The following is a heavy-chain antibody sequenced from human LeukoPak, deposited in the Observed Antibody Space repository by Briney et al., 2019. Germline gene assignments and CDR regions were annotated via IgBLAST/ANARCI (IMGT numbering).Heavy chain of an antibody. Sequence: GRSLRLSCAASGFTFSSYGMHWVRQAPGKGLEWVAVISYDGSKKYYADSVKGRFTISRDNSKNTLYLQMNSLRAEDTAVYYCAKDRIAARGWFDPWGQGTLVTVSS. CDR1: GFTFSSYG. CDR2: ISYDGSKK. J-gene: IGHJ5*02. V-gene: IGHV3-30*18. D-gene: IGHD6-6*01. CDR3: AKDRIAARGWFDP.